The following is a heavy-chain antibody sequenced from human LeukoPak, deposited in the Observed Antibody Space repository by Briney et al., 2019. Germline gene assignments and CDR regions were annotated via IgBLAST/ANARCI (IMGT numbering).Heavy chain of an antibody. Sequence: SETLSLTCTVSGGSISNYYWSWIRQPPGKGLEWIGYLYSSGSANYNTSLKSRVTISLDTSKNQFSLKLSSVTAADTAVYYCARIRNYGSGTYIPFVDYWGQGTLVTVSS. J-gene: IGHJ4*02. CDR1: GGSISNYY. CDR3: ARIRNYGSGTYIPFVDY. V-gene: IGHV4-59*01. D-gene: IGHD3-10*01. CDR2: LYSSGSA.